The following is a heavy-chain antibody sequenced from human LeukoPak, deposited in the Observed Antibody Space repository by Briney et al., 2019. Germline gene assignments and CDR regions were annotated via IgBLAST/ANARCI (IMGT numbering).Heavy chain of an antibody. J-gene: IGHJ4*02. CDR3: ASLRVPGDFDY. V-gene: IGHV4-61*09. CDR2: IYTSGST. CDR1: GGSISSGSYY. D-gene: IGHD3-16*01. Sequence: PSETLSLTCTVSGGSISSGSYYWSWIRQPAGKGLEWIGHIYTSGSTNYNPSLKSRVTISVDTSKNQFSLRLTSVTAADTAVYYCASLRVPGDFDYWGQGTLVTVSS.